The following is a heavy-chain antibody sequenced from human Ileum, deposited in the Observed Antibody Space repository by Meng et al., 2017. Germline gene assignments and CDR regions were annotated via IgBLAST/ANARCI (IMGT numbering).Heavy chain of an antibody. J-gene: IGHJ4*02. D-gene: IGHD3-10*01. V-gene: IGHV3-30*01. CDR2: ISYDGSNK. CDR1: GFTSSSYA. Sequence: GGPLRSPCPASGFTSSSYAMHWVRQAPGKGLEWVAVISYDGSNKYYADSVKGRFTISRDNSENTLYLQMNSLRPEDTAVYYCSREQSPNGSGSYPLYWGQGTLVTVSS. CDR3: SREQSPNGSGSYPLY.